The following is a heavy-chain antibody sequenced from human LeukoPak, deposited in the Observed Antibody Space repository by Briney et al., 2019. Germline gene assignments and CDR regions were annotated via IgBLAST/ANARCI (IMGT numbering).Heavy chain of an antibody. V-gene: IGHV3-23*01. D-gene: IGHD1-1*01. J-gene: IGHJ4*02. CDR2: ISPSGGNT. CDR3: AKAPPYTKYFDY. Sequence: GGSLRLSCAASGFTFSSYAMSWVRQAPGKGLEWVSAISPSGGNTYYADAVKGRFTISRDNSKNTLYLQMHSLRAEDTAIYYCAKAPPYTKYFDYWGQGTLLTVSS. CDR1: GFTFSSYA.